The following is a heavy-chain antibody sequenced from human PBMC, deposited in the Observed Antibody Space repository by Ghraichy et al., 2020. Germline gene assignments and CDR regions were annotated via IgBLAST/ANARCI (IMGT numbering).Heavy chain of an antibody. D-gene: IGHD5-12*01. Sequence: GGSLRLSCAASGFALSSYSMNWVRQAPGKGLEWISSTSSSTGNIYYGDSVKGRFTIVRDKVKNSLFLQMESLRPEDTAVYFCAREKRGFYYYAMDVWGQGTMVTVSS. J-gene: IGHJ6*02. CDR3: AREKRGFYYYAMDV. V-gene: IGHV3-21*01. CDR1: GFALSSYS. CDR2: TSSSTGNI.